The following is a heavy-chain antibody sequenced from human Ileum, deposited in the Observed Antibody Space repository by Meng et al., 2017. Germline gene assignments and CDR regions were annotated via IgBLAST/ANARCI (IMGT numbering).Heavy chain of an antibody. D-gene: IGHD3-22*01. CDR2: IFQSGRT. J-gene: IGHJ4*02. CDR3: ATSNDRDVYYLGY. CDR1: GTW. Sequence: QVQLQGLGPGTVKPSGTLSLTWPVSGTWWSWVRQPPGKGLEWIGEIFQSGRTNYNPSLKSRVTISIDKSKSQISLQLSAVTAADTAVYSCATSNDRDVYYLGYWGQGTLVTVSS. V-gene: IGHV4-4*02.